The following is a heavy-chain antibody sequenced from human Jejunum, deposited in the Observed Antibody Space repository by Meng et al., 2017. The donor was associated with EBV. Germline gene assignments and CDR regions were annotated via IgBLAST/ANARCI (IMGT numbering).Heavy chain of an antibody. Sequence: QLRLQESGPGLVKPWGXLSLTCTVTGDSVRSYYWSWIRQSPEKGLEWIGYTHYSETSIYSPSLMSRATISVDTPNSQFSLKLNSVTAADTAIYYCTRGSTGAFNAWGQGLLVTVSS. CDR3: TRGSTGAFNA. CDR1: GDSVRSYY. V-gene: IGHV4-59*02. J-gene: IGHJ5*02. D-gene: IGHD1-26*01. CDR2: THYSETS.